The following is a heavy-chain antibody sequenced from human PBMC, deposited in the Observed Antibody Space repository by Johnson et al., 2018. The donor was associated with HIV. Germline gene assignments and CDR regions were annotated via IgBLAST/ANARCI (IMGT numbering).Heavy chain of an antibody. Sequence: LVESGGGVVQPGRSLRLSCAASGFTVSSNYMSWLRQAPGKGLEWVSVIYSGGSTYYADSVKGRFTISRDNSKNTMYLQMTRLRAEDTAVYYCARDRGGDYAFDIWGQVTMVTVSS. CDR1: GFTVSSNY. V-gene: IGHV3-53*01. D-gene: IGHD3-10*01. CDR2: IYSGGST. J-gene: IGHJ3*02. CDR3: ARDRGGDYAFDI.